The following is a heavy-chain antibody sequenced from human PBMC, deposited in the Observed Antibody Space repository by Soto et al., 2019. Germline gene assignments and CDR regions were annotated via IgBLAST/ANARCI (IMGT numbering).Heavy chain of an antibody. V-gene: IGHV3-15*01. CDR3: TTDFKPPLTLFHY. D-gene: IGHD2-21*02. CDR1: GFTFSNAW. CDR2: IKSKTDGGTT. J-gene: IGHJ4*02. Sequence: GGSLRLSCVASGFTFSNAWMSWVRQAPGKGLEWVGRIKSKTDGGTTDYAAPVKGRFTISRDDSKNTLYLQMNSMKTEDTAVYYCTTDFKPPLTLFHYWCPATLVTVSS.